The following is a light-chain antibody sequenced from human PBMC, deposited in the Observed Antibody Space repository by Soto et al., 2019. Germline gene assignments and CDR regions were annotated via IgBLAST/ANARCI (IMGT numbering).Light chain of an antibody. CDR3: QSYGSSTTLV. CDR2: GND. Sequence: QSVLAQPPSVSGAPGQRVTISCTGSSSNIGAGYDVHWYQQLPGKAPKLLIYGNDNRPSGVPERFSGSKSGTSASLAITGLRADDEADYYCQSYGSSTTLVFGTGTKVTVL. CDR1: SSNIGAGYD. J-gene: IGLJ1*01. V-gene: IGLV1-40*01.